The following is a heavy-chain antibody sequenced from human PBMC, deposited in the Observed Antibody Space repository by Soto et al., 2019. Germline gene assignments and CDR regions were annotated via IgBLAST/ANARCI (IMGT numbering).Heavy chain of an antibody. D-gene: IGHD6-6*01. Sequence: PSETLSLTCTVSGGSISSYYWSWILQPPGKGLEWIGYIYNSGRTNYNPSLKSRVTISVDTSKNQFSLKLSSVTAADTAVYYCARSHIVPRLLMKPYDYWGQGTLVTVST. CDR2: IYNSGRT. J-gene: IGHJ4*02. CDR1: GGSISSYY. CDR3: ARSHIVPRLLMKPYDY. V-gene: IGHV4-59*08.